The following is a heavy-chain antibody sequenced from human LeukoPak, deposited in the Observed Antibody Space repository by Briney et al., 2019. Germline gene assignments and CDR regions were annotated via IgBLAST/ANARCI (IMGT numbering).Heavy chain of an antibody. D-gene: IGHD5-18*01. J-gene: IGHJ3*02. CDR3: AREDGTAMDNAFDI. Sequence: PSETLSLTCTVSGGSISSTRYYWGWIRQPPGKGPEWIGSIYYTGSTYHNPSLKSRVTISEDPSKNQFSLKLRSVTAADTAVYYCAREDGTAMDNAFDIWSQGTMVTVSS. CDR2: IYYTGST. V-gene: IGHV4-39*07. CDR1: GGSISSTRYY.